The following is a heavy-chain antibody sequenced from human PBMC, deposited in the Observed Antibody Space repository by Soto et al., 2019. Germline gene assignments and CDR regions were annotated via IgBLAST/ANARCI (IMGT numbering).Heavy chain of an antibody. V-gene: IGHV6-1*01. J-gene: IGHJ4*02. Sequence: SQTLSLTCAISGDSVSSNSAAWNWIRQSPSRGLEWLGRTYYRSKWYNDYAVSVKSRITINPDTSKNQFSLQLNSVTPEDTAVYYCARSPPKGTVTPDYFDYWDQGTLVTVSS. CDR1: GDSVSSNSAA. CDR2: TYYRSKWYN. D-gene: IGHD4-17*01. CDR3: ARSPPKGTVTPDYFDY.